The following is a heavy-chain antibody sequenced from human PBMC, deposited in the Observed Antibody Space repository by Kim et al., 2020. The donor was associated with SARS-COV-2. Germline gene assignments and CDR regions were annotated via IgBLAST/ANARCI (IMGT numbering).Heavy chain of an antibody. Sequence: GGSLRLSCAASGFTFSSYSMNWVRQAPGKGLEWVSSISSSSSYIYYADSVKGRFTISRDNAKNSLYLQMNSLRAEDTAVYYCARDYYDSSGYYSGVALKFDYWGQGTLVTVSS. CDR2: ISSSSSYI. V-gene: IGHV3-21*01. J-gene: IGHJ4*02. CDR1: GFTFSSYS. CDR3: ARDYYDSSGYYSGVALKFDY. D-gene: IGHD3-22*01.